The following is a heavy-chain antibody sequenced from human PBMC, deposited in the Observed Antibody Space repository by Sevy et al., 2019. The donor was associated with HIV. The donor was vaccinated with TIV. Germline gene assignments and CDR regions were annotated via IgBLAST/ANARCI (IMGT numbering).Heavy chain of an antibody. V-gene: IGHV4-34*01. CDR3: ARGGGTVPGVITF. CDR1: GGSFSGYY. Sequence: SETLSLTCAVYGGSFSGYYWSWIRQPPGKGLEWIGEINHSGSTNYNPSLKSRVTISVDTSKNQFSLKLSSVTAADTAVYYCARGGGTVPGVITFWGQGTLVTVSS. D-gene: IGHD3-10*01. CDR2: INHSGST. J-gene: IGHJ4*02.